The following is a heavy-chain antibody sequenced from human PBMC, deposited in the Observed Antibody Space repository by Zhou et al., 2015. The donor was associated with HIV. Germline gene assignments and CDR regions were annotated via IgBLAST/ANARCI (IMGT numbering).Heavy chain of an antibody. CDR3: ARAPGRIASGANWYFDL. CDR1: GGTFSSYA. V-gene: IGHV1-69*12. D-gene: IGHD6-13*01. CDR2: IIPIFGTA. Sequence: QVQLVQSGAEVKKPGSSVKVSCKASGGTFSSYAISWVRQAPGQGLEWMGGIIPIFGTANYAQKFQGRVTITADESTSTAYMELSSLRSEDTAVYYCARAPGRIASGANWYFDLVGPWHPGHCLL. J-gene: IGHJ2*01.